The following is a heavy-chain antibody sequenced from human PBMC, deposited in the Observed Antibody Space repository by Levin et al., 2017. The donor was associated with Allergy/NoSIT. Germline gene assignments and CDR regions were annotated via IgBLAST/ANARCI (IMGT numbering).Heavy chain of an antibody. CDR1: GFTFSSYG. V-gene: IGHV3-30*18. J-gene: IGHJ6*02. Sequence: SCAASGFTFSSYGMHWVRQAPGKGLEWVAVISYDGSNKYYADSVKGRFTISRDNSKNTLYLQMNSLRAEDTAVYYCAKGIVPAAPLYYGMDVWGQGTTVTVSS. CDR2: ISYDGSNK. CDR3: AKGIVPAAPLYYGMDV. D-gene: IGHD2-2*01.